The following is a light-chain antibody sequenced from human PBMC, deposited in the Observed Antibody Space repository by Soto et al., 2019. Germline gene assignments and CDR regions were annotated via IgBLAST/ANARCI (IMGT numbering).Light chain of an antibody. V-gene: IGKV3-15*01. CDR1: QSVSSK. CDR3: QQYDEWPQT. J-gene: IGKJ1*01. Sequence: EIVMTQSPAPLSVSPGERVTLSCRASQSVSSKLVWYQQKPGQAPRLLIYGASTRATGIPARFSGSGSGTEFTLSISSLQSEDFALYYCQQYDEWPQTFGQGTKVDI. CDR2: GAS.